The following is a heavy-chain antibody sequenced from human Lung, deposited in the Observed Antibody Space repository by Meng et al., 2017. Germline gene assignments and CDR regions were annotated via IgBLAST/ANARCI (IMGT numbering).Heavy chain of an antibody. CDR2: IGHSGVT. V-gene: IGHV4-39*01. CDR3: VRSSGWVRTGFDP. CDR1: GGSISTSGSY. D-gene: IGHD6-19*01. J-gene: IGHJ5*02. Sequence: QPQLQESGPGLVKPSEARSLTCRVSGGSISTSGSYWGWIRQPPGKGLEWIGSIGHSGVTYYTPSLRSRVTVSIDTSKNQFFLEVTSVTAADTAVYYCVRSSGWVRTGFDPWGQGTLVTVSS.